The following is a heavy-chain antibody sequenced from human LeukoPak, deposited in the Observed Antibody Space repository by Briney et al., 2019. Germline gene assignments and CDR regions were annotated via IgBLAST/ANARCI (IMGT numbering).Heavy chain of an antibody. CDR1: GGSISSFY. Sequence: SETLSLTCTVSGGSISSFYWSWIRQPPGKGLEWIGYISYSGSTNYNPSLKSRVTISVDTSKNQFSLKLSSVTAADTAVYYCARQGYSSSWYKGFGNWFDPWGQGTLVTVSS. V-gene: IGHV4-59*01. J-gene: IGHJ5*02. CDR2: ISYSGST. CDR3: ARQGYSSSWYKGFGNWFDP. D-gene: IGHD6-13*01.